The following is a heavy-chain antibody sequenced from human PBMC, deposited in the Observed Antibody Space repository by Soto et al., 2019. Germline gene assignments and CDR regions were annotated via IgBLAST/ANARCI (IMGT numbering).Heavy chain of an antibody. CDR1: GFTFSNYG. V-gene: IGHV3-33*01. Sequence: GGSLRLSCAASGFTFSNYGMHWVRQAPGKGLEWVAVIWYDGSNKYYADPVKGRFTISGDNSKNTLYLQINSLRAEDTAVYYCARDDIPGRAVAIYGMDVWGQGTTVTVSS. D-gene: IGHD6-19*01. CDR2: IWYDGSNK. J-gene: IGHJ6*02. CDR3: ARDDIPGRAVAIYGMDV.